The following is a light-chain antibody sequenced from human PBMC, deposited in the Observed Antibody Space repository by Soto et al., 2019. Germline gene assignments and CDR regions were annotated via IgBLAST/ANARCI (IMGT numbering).Light chain of an antibody. Sequence: DIQMTQSPSSLSASVGDRVTITCQASQDISNYLNWYQQKPGKAPKLLIYDSSNLETGVPSRFSVSGCETNFTFSSSSLQPEDIATYYCQQYDNPLLTFGGGTKVDIK. V-gene: IGKV1-33*01. CDR1: QDISNY. CDR2: DSS. J-gene: IGKJ4*01. CDR3: QQYDNPLLT.